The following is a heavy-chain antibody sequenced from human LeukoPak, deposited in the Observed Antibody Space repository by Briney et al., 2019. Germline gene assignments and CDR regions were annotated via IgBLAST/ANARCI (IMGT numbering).Heavy chain of an antibody. Sequence: SETLSLTCSVSGGSISSYYWSWIRQPPGKGLEWIGYIHYSVGTKYNPSLKSRVTISVDTSKNQFSLKLTSVAAADTAVYYCARSSDTSGYYHYFDYWGQGTLVSVSS. CDR1: GGSISSYY. J-gene: IGHJ4*02. V-gene: IGHV4-59*08. CDR2: IHYSVGT. D-gene: IGHD3-22*01. CDR3: ARSSDTSGYYHYFDY.